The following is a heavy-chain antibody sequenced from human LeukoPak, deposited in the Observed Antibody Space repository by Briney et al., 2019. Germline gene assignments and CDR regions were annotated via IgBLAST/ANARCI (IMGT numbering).Heavy chain of an antibody. CDR2: INPSGGST. J-gene: IGHJ5*02. V-gene: IGHV1-46*01. D-gene: IGHD6-6*01. CDR3: ARERPTIAARSSNWFDP. CDR1: GYTFTSYY. Sequence: ASVKVSCKASGYTFTSYYMHWVRQAPGQGLEWVGIINPSGGSTSYAQKFQGRVTMTRDTSTSTVYMELSSLRSEDTAVYYCARERPTIAARSSNWFDPWGQGTLVTVSS.